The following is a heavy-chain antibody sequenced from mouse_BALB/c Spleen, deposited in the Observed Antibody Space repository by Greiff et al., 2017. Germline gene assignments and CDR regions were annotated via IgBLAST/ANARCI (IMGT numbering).Heavy chain of an antibody. J-gene: IGHJ2*01. Sequence: EVQLQQSGPSLVKPSQTLSLTCSVTGDSITSGYWNWIRKFPGNKLEYMGYISYSGSTYYNPSLKSRISITRDTSKNQYYLQLNSVTTEDTATYYCARWGKLRGDFDYWGQGTTLTVSS. CDR3: ARWGKLRGDFDY. CDR1: GDSITSGY. CDR2: ISYSGST. V-gene: IGHV3-8*02. D-gene: IGHD1-1*01.